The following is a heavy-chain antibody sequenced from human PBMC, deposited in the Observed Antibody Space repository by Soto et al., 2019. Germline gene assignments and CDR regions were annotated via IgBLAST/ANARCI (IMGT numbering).Heavy chain of an antibody. V-gene: IGHV1-18*01. Sequence: ASVKVSCKASGYTFTSYGISWVRQAPGQGLEWMGWISAYNGNTNYAQKLQGRVTMTTDTSTSTAYMELRSLRSDDTAVYYCARDWGGYDLHYYYYMDVWGKGTTVTVSS. D-gene: IGHD5-12*01. CDR2: ISAYNGNT. CDR3: ARDWGGYDLHYYYYMDV. CDR1: GYTFTSYG. J-gene: IGHJ6*03.